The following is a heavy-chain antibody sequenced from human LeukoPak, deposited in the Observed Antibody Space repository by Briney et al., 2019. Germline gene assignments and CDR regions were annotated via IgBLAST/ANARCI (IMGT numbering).Heavy chain of an antibody. D-gene: IGHD2-2*01. J-gene: IGHJ2*01. CDR1: GGTFSSYA. Sequence: SVKVSCKASGGTFSSYAISWVRQAPGQGLEWMGGIIPIFGTANYAQKFQGRVTITADESTSTAYMELSSLRSEDTAVYYCARRGKVVVPAAYFDLWGRGTLVTVSS. CDR2: IIPIFGTA. CDR3: ARRGKVVVPAAYFDL. V-gene: IGHV1-69*13.